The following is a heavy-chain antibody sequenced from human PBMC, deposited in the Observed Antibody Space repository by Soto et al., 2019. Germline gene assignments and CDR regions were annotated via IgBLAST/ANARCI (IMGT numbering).Heavy chain of an antibody. J-gene: IGHJ3*02. CDR1: VCTFNSYA. CDR2: IAYDGSNK. CDR3: ARAGYTNDAFDX. D-gene: IGHD6-13*01. V-gene: IGHV3-30-3*01. Sequence: WGCLRLSWSACVCTFNSYAMHCVRQAPGKGLEWVSVIAYDGSNKYYADSVKGRFTISRDNAKNTLYLQMNSLRAEDTAVYYCARAGYTNDAFDXWGQGTMVTV.